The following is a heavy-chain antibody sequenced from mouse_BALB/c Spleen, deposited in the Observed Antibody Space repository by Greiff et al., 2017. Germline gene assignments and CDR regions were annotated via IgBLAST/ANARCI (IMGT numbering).Heavy chain of an antibody. CDR2: INPSNGRT. D-gene: IGHD1-1*01. Sequence: QVQLQQPGAELVKPGASVKLSCKASGYTFTSYWMHWVKQRPGQGLEWIGEINPSNGRTNYNEKFKSKATLTVDKSSSTAYMQLSSLTSEASAVYYCARYSLYYYGGSDVWYFDVWGAGTTVTVSS. CDR3: ARYSLYYYGGSDVWYFDV. V-gene: IGHV1S81*02. J-gene: IGHJ1*01. CDR1: GYTFTSYW.